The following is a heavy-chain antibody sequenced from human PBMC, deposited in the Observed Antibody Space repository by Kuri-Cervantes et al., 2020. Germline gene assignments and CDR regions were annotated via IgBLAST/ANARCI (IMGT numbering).Heavy chain of an antibody. V-gene: IGHV3-30*02. D-gene: IGHD3-22*01. CDR2: IWYDGSNK. CDR1: GFTFSSYS. CDR3: AKDFYYDSSGFDY. J-gene: IGHJ4*02. Sequence: GGSLRLSCAASGFTFSSYSMHWVRQAPGKGLEWVAVIWYDGSNKYYADSVKGRFTISRDNSKNTLYLQMNSLRAEDTAVYYCAKDFYYDSSGFDYWGQGTLVTVSS.